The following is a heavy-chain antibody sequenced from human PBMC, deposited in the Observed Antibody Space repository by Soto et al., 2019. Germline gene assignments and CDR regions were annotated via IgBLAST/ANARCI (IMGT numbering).Heavy chain of an antibody. CDR1: RDTFNTYA. Sequence: QVQLVQSGAEVKKPGSSVTVSCKTSRDTFNTYAFNWVRQAPGQGLEWMGWIIPIFSSRNYAEKFQGRVTITADDSTSTAYMELRSLRFEDTAVYYCARGETYLGVWGPGTTVTVSS. CDR3: ARGETYLGV. CDR2: IIPIFSSR. D-gene: IGHD3-16*01. V-gene: IGHV1-69*01. J-gene: IGHJ6*02.